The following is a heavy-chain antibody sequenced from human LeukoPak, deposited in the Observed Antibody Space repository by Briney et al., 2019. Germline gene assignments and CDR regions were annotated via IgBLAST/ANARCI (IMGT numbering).Heavy chain of an antibody. D-gene: IGHD3-22*01. J-gene: IGHJ4*02. CDR3: ARDRHCYDSSAYYGY. Sequence: PGGSLRLSCAASGFTVSSNYMSWVRQAPGKGLEWVSVIYSGGITYYADSVKGRVTMSRDDSKNTLFLQMNSLRAEDTAVYYCARDRHCYDSSAYYGYWGQGTLVTVSS. CDR1: GFTVSSNY. CDR2: IYSGGIT. V-gene: IGHV3-66*01.